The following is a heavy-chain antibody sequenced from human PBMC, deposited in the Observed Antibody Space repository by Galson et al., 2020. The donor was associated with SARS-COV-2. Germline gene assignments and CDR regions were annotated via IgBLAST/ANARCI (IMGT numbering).Heavy chain of an antibody. Sequence: VHGESFSGYYWSWIRQPPGKGLEWIGEINHSGSTNYNPSLKSRVTISVDTSKNQFSLKLRSMTAADTAVYYCARGTVIVADNYYFYGMDVWGQGTTVTVPS. V-gene: IGHV4-34*01. CDR2: INHSGST. CDR3: ARGTVIVADNYYFYGMDV. CDR1: GESFSGYY. J-gene: IGHJ6*02. D-gene: IGHD3-22*01.